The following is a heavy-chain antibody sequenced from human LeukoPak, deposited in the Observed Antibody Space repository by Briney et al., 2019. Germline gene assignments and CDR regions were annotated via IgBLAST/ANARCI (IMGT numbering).Heavy chain of an antibody. V-gene: IGHV4-59*08. CDR2: IYYSGST. D-gene: IGHD3-16*01. Sequence: SETLSLTCTVSGGSISSYYWSWIRQPPGKGLEWIGYIYYSGSTNYNPSLKSRVTISVDTSKNQFSLKLSSVTAADTAVYYCARQRYGRIDYWGQGTLVTVSS. CDR3: ARQRYGRIDY. J-gene: IGHJ4*02. CDR1: GGSISSYY.